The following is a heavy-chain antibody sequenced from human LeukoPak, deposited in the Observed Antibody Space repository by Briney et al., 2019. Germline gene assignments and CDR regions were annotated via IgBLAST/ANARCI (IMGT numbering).Heavy chain of an antibody. Sequence: GGSLRLSCAASGFTFSSYGMHWVRQAPGKGLEWVAVISYDGSNKYYADSVKGRFTISRDNAKNSLYLQMNSLRAEDTAVYYCAREPRGHYDILTGYSQLYYFDYWGQGTLVTVSS. CDR2: ISYDGSNK. V-gene: IGHV3-30*03. J-gene: IGHJ4*02. CDR3: AREPRGHYDILTGYSQLYYFDY. D-gene: IGHD3-9*01. CDR1: GFTFSSYG.